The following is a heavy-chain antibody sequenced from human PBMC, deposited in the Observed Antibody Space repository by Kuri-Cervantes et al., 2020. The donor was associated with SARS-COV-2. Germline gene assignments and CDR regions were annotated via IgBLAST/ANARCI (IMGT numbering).Heavy chain of an antibody. CDR3: ARKRNNYDFWSGPIHYFDY. Sequence: GGSLRLSCAASGFTFSSYAMSWVRQAPGKGLEWVANIKQGGSEKYYVDSVKGRFTISRDNAKNSLYLQMNSLRAEDTAVYYCARKRNNYDFWSGPIHYFDYWGQGTLVTVSS. CDR1: GFTFSSYA. D-gene: IGHD3-3*01. V-gene: IGHV3-7*01. J-gene: IGHJ4*02. CDR2: IKQGGSEK.